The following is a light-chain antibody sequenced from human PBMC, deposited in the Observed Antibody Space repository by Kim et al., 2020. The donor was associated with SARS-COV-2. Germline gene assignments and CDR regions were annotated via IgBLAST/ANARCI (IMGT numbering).Light chain of an antibody. J-gene: IGKJ4*01. CDR3: QQYGSS. Sequence: LSLSPEERATLSCRASQSVSSSYLAWYQQKPGQAPRLLIYGASSRATGIPDRFSGSGSGTDFTLTISRLEPEDFAVYYCQQYGSSFGGGTKVDIK. CDR1: QSVSSSY. CDR2: GAS. V-gene: IGKV3-20*01.